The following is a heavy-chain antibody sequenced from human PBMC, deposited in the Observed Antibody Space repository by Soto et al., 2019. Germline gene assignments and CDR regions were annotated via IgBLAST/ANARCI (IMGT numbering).Heavy chain of an antibody. Sequence: QVQLVESGGGVVQPGRSLRLSCAASGFTFSSYGMHWVRQAPGKGLEWVAVISYDGSNKYYADSVKARFTISRDNSKNTLYLQMNSLRAEDTAVYYGAKDDDSSGYQNWFDPWGQGTLVTVSS. CDR3: AKDDDSSGYQNWFDP. CDR2: ISYDGSNK. J-gene: IGHJ5*02. V-gene: IGHV3-30*18. D-gene: IGHD3-22*01. CDR1: GFTFSSYG.